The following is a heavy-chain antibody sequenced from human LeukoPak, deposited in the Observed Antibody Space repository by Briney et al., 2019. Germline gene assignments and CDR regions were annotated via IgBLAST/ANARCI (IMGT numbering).Heavy chain of an antibody. J-gene: IGHJ5*02. V-gene: IGHV4-59*12. Sequence: SETLSLTCTVSGGSISSYYWSWIRQPPGKGLEWIGYIYYSGSTYYNPSLKSRVTISVDTSKNQFSLKLSSVTAADTAVYYCASSFYGGWFDPWGQGTLVTVSS. D-gene: IGHD3-16*01. CDR1: GGSISSYY. CDR2: IYYSGST. CDR3: ASSFYGGWFDP.